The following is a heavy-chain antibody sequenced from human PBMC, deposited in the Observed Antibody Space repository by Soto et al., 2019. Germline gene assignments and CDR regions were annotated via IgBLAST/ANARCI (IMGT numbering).Heavy chain of an antibody. Sequence: QVQLVQSGADVKKPGSSVKVSCKASGGTFNIYSISWVRQAPGQGLEWMGGIIPLFGTAYYAQEFQGRVTITADESTSTAYMELSSLRSEDTAVYFCARGASTHYYDSSGYYKGPLDYWGQGTLATVSS. D-gene: IGHD3-22*01. J-gene: IGHJ4*02. V-gene: IGHV1-69*01. CDR3: ARGASTHYYDSSGYYKGPLDY. CDR1: GGTFNIYS. CDR2: IIPLFGTA.